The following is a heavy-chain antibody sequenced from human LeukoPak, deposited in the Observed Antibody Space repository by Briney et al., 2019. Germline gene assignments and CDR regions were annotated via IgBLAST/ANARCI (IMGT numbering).Heavy chain of an antibody. V-gene: IGHV4-34*01. CDR2: INHSGST. D-gene: IGHD3-3*01. CDR1: GGSFSGYY. J-gene: IGHJ3*02. Sequence: PSETLSLTCAVNGGSFSGYYWIWIRQPPGKGLEWIGEINHSGSTNYNPSLKSRVTISVDTSKNQFPLKLSSVTAADTAVYYCARGRFLDAFDIWGQGTMVTVSS. CDR3: ARGRFLDAFDI.